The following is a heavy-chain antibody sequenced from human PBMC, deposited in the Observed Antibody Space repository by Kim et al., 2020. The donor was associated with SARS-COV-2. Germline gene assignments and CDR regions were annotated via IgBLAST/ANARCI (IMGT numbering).Heavy chain of an antibody. J-gene: IGHJ4*02. V-gene: IGHV4-30-2*04. D-gene: IGHD3-10*01. CDR3: ARESRSGSYHFDY. Sequence: YYNPPLNSRGAISVGTSKNQFFLKLSAVTAADTAVYYCARESRSGSYHFDYWGQGTLVTVSS.